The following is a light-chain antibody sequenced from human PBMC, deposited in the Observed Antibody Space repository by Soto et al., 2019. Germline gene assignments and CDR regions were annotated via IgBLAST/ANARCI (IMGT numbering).Light chain of an antibody. V-gene: IGKV1-39*01. CDR1: QSISSY. Sequence: DSQMTQSPYSLSASVEDRVTITCRASQSISSYLSWYQQKPGKAPKVLIYAASSLQSGVPSRFSGSGSGTDFTLTISSLQPEDFASYYCQQTYSIPFTLGQGTKLEIK. CDR2: AAS. J-gene: IGKJ2*01. CDR3: QQTYSIPFT.